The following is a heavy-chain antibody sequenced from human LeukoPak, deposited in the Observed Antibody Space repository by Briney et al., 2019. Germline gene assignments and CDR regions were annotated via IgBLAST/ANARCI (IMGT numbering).Heavy chain of an antibody. CDR2: ISPSGTTM. Sequence: GGSLRLSCAASGFTFSDYYMSWIRQAPGKGLEWVSYISPSGTTMFYADSVKGRFTIPRDNAKSSLSLQMNSLRAEDSAVYYCARYKGLGDWGQGTLVTVSS. D-gene: IGHD1-1*01. CDR3: ARYKGLGD. CDR1: GFTFSDYY. J-gene: IGHJ4*02. V-gene: IGHV3-11*01.